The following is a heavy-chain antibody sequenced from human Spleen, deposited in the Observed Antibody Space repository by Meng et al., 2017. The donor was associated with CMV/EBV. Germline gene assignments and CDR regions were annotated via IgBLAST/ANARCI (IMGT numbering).Heavy chain of an antibody. CDR1: GGSLRGSY. J-gene: IGHJ2*01. V-gene: IGHV4-34*01. Sequence: PSATRSLPCAVYGGSLRGSYWRWLRQSPGEGLEWIGEINHSGTTNYNPSLKSRVTISVDTSKNQFSLNLTSVTAADTAVYYCARGFDLWGRGSLVTVSS. CDR3: ARGFDL. CDR2: INHSGTT.